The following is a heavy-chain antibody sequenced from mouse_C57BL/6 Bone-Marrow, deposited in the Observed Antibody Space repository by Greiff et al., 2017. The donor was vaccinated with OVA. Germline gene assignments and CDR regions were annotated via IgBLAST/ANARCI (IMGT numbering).Heavy chain of an antibody. CDR3: AKKTSPNYYAMDY. Sequence: VKLQESGPGLVQPSQSLSITCTVSGFSLTSYGVHWVRQSPGKGLEWLGVIWRGGSTDYNAAFMSRLSITKDNSKSQVFFKMNSLQADDTAIYYCAKKTSPNYYAMDYWGQGTSVTVSS. J-gene: IGHJ4*01. V-gene: IGHV2-5*01. CDR1: GFSLTSYG. CDR2: IWRGGST. D-gene: IGHD6-1*01.